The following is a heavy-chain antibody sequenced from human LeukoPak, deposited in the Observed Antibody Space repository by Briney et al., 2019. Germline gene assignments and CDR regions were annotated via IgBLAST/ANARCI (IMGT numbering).Heavy chain of an antibody. CDR1: GYSFSTYW. Sequence: GESLKISCKGSGYSFSTYWIGWVGQMPGKGLAWMGIIYPGDSDTRYSPSFRGQVTISVDKSISTAYLQWSSLEASDTAMYYCARRISSWYFDYWGQGTLVTVSS. J-gene: IGHJ4*02. CDR2: IYPGDSDT. CDR3: ARRISSWYFDY. D-gene: IGHD6-13*01. V-gene: IGHV5-51*01.